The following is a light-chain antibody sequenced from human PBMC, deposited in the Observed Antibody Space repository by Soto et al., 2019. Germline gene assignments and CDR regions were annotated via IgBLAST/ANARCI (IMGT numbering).Light chain of an antibody. CDR2: DVS. CDR3: CSYAGSYPYV. V-gene: IGLV2-11*01. J-gene: IGLJ1*01. CDR1: SSDVGGYNY. Sequence: QSALTQPRSVSGSPGQSVTISCTGTSSDVGGYNYVSWYQQHPGKAPKLMIYDVSKRPSGVPDRFSGSKSGNTASLTISGLQGEDEADYYCCSYAGSYPYVFGTGTKLTVL.